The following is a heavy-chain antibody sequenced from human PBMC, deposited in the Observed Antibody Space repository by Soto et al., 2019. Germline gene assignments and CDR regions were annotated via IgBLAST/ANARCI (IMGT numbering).Heavy chain of an antibody. CDR3: ARDGGRHSGGIDY. V-gene: IGHV1-69*01. Sequence: QVQLVQSGAEVKKTGSSVKVSCKASGGTFSSYSINWVRQDPGQGLEWMGEIIPIFGTANYAQKFQGRVTITADEATSTAYMELSSLRSEDTAVYYCARDGGRHSGGIDYWGQGTLVNVSS. CDR1: GGTFSSYS. CDR2: IIPIFGTA. J-gene: IGHJ4*02. D-gene: IGHD1-26*01.